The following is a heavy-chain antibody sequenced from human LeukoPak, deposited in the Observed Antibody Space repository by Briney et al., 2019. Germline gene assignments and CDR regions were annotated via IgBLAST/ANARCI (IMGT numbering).Heavy chain of an antibody. CDR3: ARVFPGAVGGTRYFDY. Sequence: KPSETLSLTCAVYGGSFSGYYWSWIRQPPGKGLEWIGEINHSGSTNYNPSLKSRVTISVDTSKNQFSLKLSSVTAADTAVYYCARVFPGAVGGTRYFDYWGQGPLAT. D-gene: IGHD6-19*01. CDR1: GGSFSGYY. CDR2: INHSGST. J-gene: IGHJ4*02. V-gene: IGHV4-34*01.